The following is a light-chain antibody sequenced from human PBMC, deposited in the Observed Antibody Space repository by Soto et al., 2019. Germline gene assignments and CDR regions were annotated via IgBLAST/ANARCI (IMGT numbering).Light chain of an antibody. CDR3: QQSYSTPRLFT. V-gene: IGKV1-39*01. Sequence: DIQMTQSPSSPSASVGDRVTITCRASQSISRYLNWYQQKPGKAPKLLIYAASSLQSGVPSRFSGSGSGTDFTLTISSLQPEDSATYYCQQSYSTPRLFTFGQGTNLEI. J-gene: IGKJ2*01. CDR1: QSISRY. CDR2: AAS.